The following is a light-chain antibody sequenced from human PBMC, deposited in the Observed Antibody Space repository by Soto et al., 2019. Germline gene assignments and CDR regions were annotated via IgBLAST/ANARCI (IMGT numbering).Light chain of an antibody. CDR2: NTN. V-gene: IGLV8-61*01. CDR3: ALYVSSAIL. CDR1: SGSVSGTYY. Sequence: QTVVTQEPSFSVSPGGTVTLTCGLTSGSVSGTYYPSWYQQTPGQPPRTLIYNTNTRSSGVPDRFSGSIVENKAALTITGAQADEEGDYYCALYVSSAILFGGGTKLTVL. J-gene: IGLJ2*01.